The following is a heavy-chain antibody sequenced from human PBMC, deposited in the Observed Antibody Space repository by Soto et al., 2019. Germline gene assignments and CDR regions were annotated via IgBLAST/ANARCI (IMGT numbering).Heavy chain of an antibody. Sequence: GESLKISCKGSGYSFTNYWIGWVRQMPGKGLEWMGIIYPGDSDTRYSPSFEGQVTISADKSITTAYLQWSSLKASDTAMYYCARPSYSSSRYYGMDVWGQGTTVTVSS. J-gene: IGHJ6*02. V-gene: IGHV5-51*01. CDR1: GYSFTNYW. CDR2: IYPGDSDT. D-gene: IGHD6-6*01. CDR3: ARPSYSSSRYYGMDV.